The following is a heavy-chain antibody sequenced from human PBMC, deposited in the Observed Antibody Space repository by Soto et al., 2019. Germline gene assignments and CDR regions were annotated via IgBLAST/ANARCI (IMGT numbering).Heavy chain of an antibody. Sequence: EVQLLESGGGLVQPGGSLRLSCAASGFTFSSYAMSWVRQAPGKGLEWVSTIGGGGGGTYYADSVKGRFTISRDKSKNTLYLQMSSLRAEDTAVYYCAKDFVVGTVTTNVVLPFNYYFDLWGRGTLVTVSS. CDR1: GFTFSSYA. J-gene: IGHJ2*01. CDR3: AKDFVVGTVTTNVVLPFNYYFDL. V-gene: IGHV3-23*01. CDR2: IGGGGGGT. D-gene: IGHD4-17*01.